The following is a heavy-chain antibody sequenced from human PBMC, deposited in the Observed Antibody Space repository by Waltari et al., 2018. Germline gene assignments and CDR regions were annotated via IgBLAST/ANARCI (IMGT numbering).Heavy chain of an antibody. D-gene: IGHD3-10*01. CDR2: INHSGRT. CDR1: GGAYSGYY. CDR3: ARRYYYGSRRACSTRWDP. V-gene: IGHV4-34*01. Sequence: GQRWQRGEGLLKASETRSLTCAGYGGAYSGYYWSWIRQPPGKGLEWIGEINHSGRTNYIPYLTSRVTISLYTSKTPFSLNLTLALPAAPPIYFSARRYYYGSRRACSTRWDPWGPGTLVTVPS. J-gene: IGHJ5*02.